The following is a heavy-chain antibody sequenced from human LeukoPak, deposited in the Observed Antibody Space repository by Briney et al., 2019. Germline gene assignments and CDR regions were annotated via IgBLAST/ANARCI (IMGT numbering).Heavy chain of an antibody. CDR2: INRAGIES. Sequence: PGRSLRLSCAASGFTFTDYWMTWVRQVPGQGLEWVANINRAGIESYYVDSVKGRFTISRDNAGNSLYLELGSLRADDTAVYYCARGGTWELPRVFDNWGQGTLVTVSS. V-gene: IGHV3-7*01. CDR1: GFTFTDYW. D-gene: IGHD1-26*01. J-gene: IGHJ4*02. CDR3: ARGGTWELPRVFDN.